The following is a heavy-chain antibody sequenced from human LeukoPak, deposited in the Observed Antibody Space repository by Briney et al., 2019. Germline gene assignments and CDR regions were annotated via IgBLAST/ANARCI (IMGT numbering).Heavy chain of an antibody. CDR2: FHLDGRT. D-gene: IGHD6-25*01. J-gene: IGHJ4*02. Sequence: PSETLSLTCGVSGGSFSSTNWWTWIRQPPGKGLEWIGEFHLDGRTNFNPSLKSGLTMSVDRSENNVSLKLTSVTAADTAVYYCAREGGFYRPLDYSGQGTLVTVSS. V-gene: IGHV4-4*02. CDR1: GGSFSSTNW. CDR3: AREGGFYRPLDY.